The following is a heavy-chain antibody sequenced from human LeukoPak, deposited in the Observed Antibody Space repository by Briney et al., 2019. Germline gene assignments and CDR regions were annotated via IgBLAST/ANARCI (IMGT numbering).Heavy chain of an antibody. J-gene: IGHJ4*02. V-gene: IGHV1-46*01. D-gene: IGHD2-15*01. Sequence: ASVKVSCKASGYTFTGYYVHWVRQAPGQGLEWVGIINFIGGGTTYAQKFQGRVTLTRDTSTGTVYMELSSLRSEDTALYYCARELAGNTDYWGQGTLVTVSS. CDR3: ARELAGNTDY. CDR2: INFIGGGT. CDR1: GYTFTGYY.